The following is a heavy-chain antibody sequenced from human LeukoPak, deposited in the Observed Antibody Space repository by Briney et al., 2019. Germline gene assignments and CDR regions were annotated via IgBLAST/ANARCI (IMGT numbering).Heavy chain of an antibody. CDR1: GYTLTGYY. D-gene: IGHD1-26*01. Sequence: ASVKVSCKATGYTLTGYYMHWERQGPGQGLEWMGWINPNSGGTNYAQKFQGRVTMTRDTSISTAYMELSRLRSDDTAVYYCARSGELGVDYWGQGTLVTVSS. V-gene: IGHV1-2*02. CDR2: INPNSGGT. J-gene: IGHJ4*02. CDR3: ARSGELGVDY.